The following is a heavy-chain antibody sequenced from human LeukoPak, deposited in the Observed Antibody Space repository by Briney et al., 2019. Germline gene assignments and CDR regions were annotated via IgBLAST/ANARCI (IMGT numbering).Heavy chain of an antibody. V-gene: IGHV3-23*01. J-gene: IGHJ4*02. D-gene: IGHD6-19*01. Sequence: PGTSLRLSCTASGFTFSSYGMSWVRQAPGKGLEWVSAISGTGGSTYYADSVKGRFTISRDNSKNTLYLQMNSLRAEDTAVYYCANHFASWALAAPFDYWGQGTLVTVSS. CDR1: GFTFSSYG. CDR2: ISGTGGST. CDR3: ANHFASWALAAPFDY.